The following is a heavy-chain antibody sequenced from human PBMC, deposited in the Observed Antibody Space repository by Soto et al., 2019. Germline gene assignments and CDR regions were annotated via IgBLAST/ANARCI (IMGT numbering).Heavy chain of an antibody. Sequence: SVKVSCKASGFTFTSSAMQWVRQARGQRLEWIGWIVVGSGNTNYAQKFQERVTITRDMSTSTAYMELSSLRSEDTAVYYCAADGDYVVGAFDIWGQGTMVTVSS. D-gene: IGHD4-17*01. J-gene: IGHJ3*02. V-gene: IGHV1-58*02. CDR3: AADGDYVVGAFDI. CDR1: GFTFTSSA. CDR2: IVVGSGNT.